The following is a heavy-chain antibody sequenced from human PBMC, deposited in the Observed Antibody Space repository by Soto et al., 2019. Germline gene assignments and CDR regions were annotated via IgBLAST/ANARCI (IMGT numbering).Heavy chain of an antibody. D-gene: IGHD3-3*01. Sequence: GGSLRLSCAASGFTFSSYGMHWVRQAPGKGLEWVAVIWYDGSNKYYADSVKGRFTISRDNSKNTLYLQMNSLRAEDTAVYYCARDGVDFWSGYPPGGGYYYYMDVWGKGTTVTVSS. CDR2: IWYDGSNK. V-gene: IGHV3-33*01. J-gene: IGHJ6*03. CDR1: GFTFSSYG. CDR3: ARDGVDFWSGYPPGGGYYYYMDV.